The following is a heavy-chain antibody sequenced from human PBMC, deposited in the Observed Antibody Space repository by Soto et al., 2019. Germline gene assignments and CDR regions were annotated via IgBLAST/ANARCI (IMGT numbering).Heavy chain of an antibody. V-gene: IGHV4-30-2*01. CDR1: GVSISDGGYS. Sequence: QLQLQESGSGLVKPSQTLSLNCAVSGVSISDGGYSWSWIRQPPGKGLEWIGYTHVSGDTYDNQSLPGRVTLAVDRSRNQCSLNLRSMTAADTAVYYCARSPFYGSQSHVDYWGQGTLVSVSS. J-gene: IGHJ4*02. D-gene: IGHD3-10*01. CDR2: THVSGDT. CDR3: ARSPFYGSQSHVDY.